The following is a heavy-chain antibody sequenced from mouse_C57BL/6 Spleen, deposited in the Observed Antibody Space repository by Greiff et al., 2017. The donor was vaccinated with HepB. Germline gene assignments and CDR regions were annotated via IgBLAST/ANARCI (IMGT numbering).Heavy chain of an antibody. J-gene: IGHJ4*01. D-gene: IGHD1-1*01. CDR2: ISDGGSYT. V-gene: IGHV5-4*03. Sequence: EVMLVESGGGLVKPGGSLKLSCAASGFTFSSYAMSWVRQTPEKRLEWVATISDGGSYTYYPDNVKGRFTISRDNAKNNLYLQMSHLKSEDTAMYYCARGITTVVVPYAMDYWGQGTSVTVSS. CDR3: ARGITTVVVPYAMDY. CDR1: GFTFSSYA.